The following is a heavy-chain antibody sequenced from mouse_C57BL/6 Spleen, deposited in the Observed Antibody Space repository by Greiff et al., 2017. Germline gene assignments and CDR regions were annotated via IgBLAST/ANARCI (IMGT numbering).Heavy chain of an antibody. Sequence: VQLQQSGAELVKPGASVKLSCTASGFNIKDYYMHWVKQRTEQGLEWIGRIDPEDGETKYAPKFQGKATITADTSSNTAYLQLSSLTSEDTAIYYCFSATVVATNFDVWGTGTTVTVSS. D-gene: IGHD1-1*01. CDR2: IDPEDGET. CDR1: GFNIKDYY. V-gene: IGHV14-2*01. CDR3: FSATVVATNFDV. J-gene: IGHJ1*03.